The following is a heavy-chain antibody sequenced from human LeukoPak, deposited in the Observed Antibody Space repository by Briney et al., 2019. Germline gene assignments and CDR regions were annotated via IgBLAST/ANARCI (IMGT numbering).Heavy chain of an antibody. CDR2: ITYDGSNK. Sequence: PGGSLRLSCVVSGFTFSDYAMHWVRQAPGKGLEWVAIITYDGSNKYYKDSVKGRFTISRDSFKNTLYLQMNSLTADDTAVYYCAKDSGTEMDTAMVAYYFDYWGQGTLVTVSS. CDR1: GFTFSDYA. J-gene: IGHJ4*02. CDR3: AKDSGTEMDTAMVAYYFDY. D-gene: IGHD5-18*01. V-gene: IGHV3-30*18.